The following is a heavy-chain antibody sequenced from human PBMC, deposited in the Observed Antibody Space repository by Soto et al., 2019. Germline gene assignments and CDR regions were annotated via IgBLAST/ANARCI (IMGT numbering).Heavy chain of an antibody. Sequence: DVQLLESGGDLVQPGESLRLSCVASGFTFSSYAMNWVRQAPGMGLVWVSTISGSGGSMYYADSVKGRFAISRDNSKNTLFLQMNSRGGEDPAIYYCVQGISYGYAFLDYWGQGTLVTVSS. J-gene: IGHJ4*02. D-gene: IGHD5-18*01. V-gene: IGHV3-23*01. CDR1: GFTFSSYA. CDR3: VQGISYGYAFLDY. CDR2: ISGSGGSM.